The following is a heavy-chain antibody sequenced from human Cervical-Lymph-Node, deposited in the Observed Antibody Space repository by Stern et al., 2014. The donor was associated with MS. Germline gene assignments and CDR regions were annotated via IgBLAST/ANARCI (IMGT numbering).Heavy chain of an antibody. CDR1: GFSFASYG. V-gene: IGHV3-30*18. Sequence: QLVESGGGLVQPGRSLRLSCAASGFSFASYGMHWVRQAPGKGLEWVTVISDDGSQEYYADSVKGRFTIFRDNSKNTVYLQMNSLRAEDTAVYYCAKDRRDTAMDYWGQGTLVTVSS. D-gene: IGHD5-18*01. J-gene: IGHJ4*02. CDR3: AKDRRDTAMDY. CDR2: ISDDGSQE.